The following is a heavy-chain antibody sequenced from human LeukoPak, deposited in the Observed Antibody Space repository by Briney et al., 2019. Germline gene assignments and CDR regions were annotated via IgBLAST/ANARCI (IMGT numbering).Heavy chain of an antibody. CDR3: ARDHPYGSGSLLGYMDV. D-gene: IGHD3-10*01. Sequence: PGGSLRLSCAASGFTFSSYAMHWVRQAPGKGLEYVSAISSNGGSTYYANSVKGRFTISRDNSKNTLYLQMGSLRAEDMAVYYCARDHPYGSGSLLGYMDVWGKGTTVTASS. CDR1: GFTFSSYA. CDR2: ISSNGGST. J-gene: IGHJ6*03. V-gene: IGHV3-64*01.